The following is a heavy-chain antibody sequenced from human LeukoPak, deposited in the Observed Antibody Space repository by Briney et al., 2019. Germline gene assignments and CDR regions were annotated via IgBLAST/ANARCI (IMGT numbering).Heavy chain of an antibody. CDR2: IIPIFGTA. J-gene: IGHJ4*02. V-gene: IGHV1-69*13. Sequence: SVKVSCKASGGTFSSYAISWVRQAPGQGLEWMGGIIPIFGTANYAQKFQGRVTITADESSSTAYMELSSLRSEDTAVYYCARGVLRFLEWLLYWGQGTLVTVSS. CDR3: ARGVLRFLEWLLY. D-gene: IGHD3-3*01. CDR1: GGTFSSYA.